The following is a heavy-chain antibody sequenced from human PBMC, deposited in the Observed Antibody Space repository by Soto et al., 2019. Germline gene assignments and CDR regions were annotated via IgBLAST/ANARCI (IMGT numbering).Heavy chain of an antibody. CDR1: GFGVTSTY. CDR3: ATSDRYSNHSLDS. Sequence: EVHLVETGGGLIQPGVSLRLSCAASGFGVTSTYMNWVRQAPGRGLEWVSIVYTGGHTDYADSVRGRFTISRDSSTNTVSLQMNSLRVEDTAVYYCATSDRYSNHSLDSWGQGTLVTVSS. J-gene: IGHJ4*02. CDR2: VYTGGHT. D-gene: IGHD4-4*01. V-gene: IGHV3-53*02.